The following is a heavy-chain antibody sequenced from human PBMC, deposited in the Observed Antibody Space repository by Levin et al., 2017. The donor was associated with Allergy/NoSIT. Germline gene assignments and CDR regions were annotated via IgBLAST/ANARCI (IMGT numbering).Heavy chain of an antibody. Sequence: GGSLRLSRVVSGFTFSDYAMSWIRQAPDKGLEWISIISGDSRTIYYADSVRGRFTISRDNSKNTLFLQMNSLRAEDTALYYCVSYRDGPYVHIAYWGQGTLVTVSS. CDR1: GFTFSDYA. CDR3: VSYRDGPYVHIAY. J-gene: IGHJ4*02. D-gene: IGHD3-16*01. CDR2: ISGDSRTI. V-gene: IGHV3-23*01.